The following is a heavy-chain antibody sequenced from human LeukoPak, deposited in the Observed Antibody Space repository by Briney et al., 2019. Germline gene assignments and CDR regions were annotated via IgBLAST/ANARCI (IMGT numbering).Heavy chain of an antibody. Sequence: GGSLRLSCAASGFTFSSYSMNWVRQAPGKGLEWVSSMSGSIRDTSYADSVKGRFTISRDNAKNSLYLQMNSLRAEDTAVYYCASWGYCSGGSCQGYYYYGMDVWGQGTTVTVSS. CDR1: GFTFSSYS. CDR2: MSGSIRDT. D-gene: IGHD2-15*01. CDR3: ASWGYCSGGSCQGYYYYGMDV. V-gene: IGHV3-21*01. J-gene: IGHJ6*02.